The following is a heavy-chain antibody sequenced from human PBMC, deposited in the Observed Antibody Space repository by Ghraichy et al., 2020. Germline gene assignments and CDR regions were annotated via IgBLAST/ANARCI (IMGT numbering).Heavy chain of an antibody. CDR3: ARRHDFWSGYPFDY. Sequence: GGSLRLSCKGSGYSFTSYWIGWVRQMPGKGLEWMGIIYPGDSDTRYSPSFQGQVTISADKSISTAYLQWSSLKASDTAMYYCARRHDFWSGYPFDYWGQGTLVTVSS. D-gene: IGHD3-3*01. CDR1: GYSFTSYW. J-gene: IGHJ4*02. CDR2: IYPGDSDT. V-gene: IGHV5-51*01.